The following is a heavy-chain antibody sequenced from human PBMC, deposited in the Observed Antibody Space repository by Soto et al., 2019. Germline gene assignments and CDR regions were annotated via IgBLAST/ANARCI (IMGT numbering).Heavy chain of an antibody. CDR1: GGSISSGDYY. V-gene: IGHV4-30-4*01. CDR3: ARSDCGGDCYPAFVPYFQH. J-gene: IGHJ1*01. D-gene: IGHD2-21*02. Sequence: QVQLQESGPGLVKPSQTLSLTCTVSGGSISSGDYYWSWIRQPPGKGLEWIGYIYYSGSTYYNPSLKSRVTISVDTSKNQFSLKLSSVTAADTAVYYCARSDCGGDCYPAFVPYFQHWGQGTLVTVSS. CDR2: IYYSGST.